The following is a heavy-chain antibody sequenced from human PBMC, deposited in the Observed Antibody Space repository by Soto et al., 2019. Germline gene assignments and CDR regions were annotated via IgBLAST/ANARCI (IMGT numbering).Heavy chain of an antibody. CDR2: IPGSGGST. CDR3: AKIGSSSSVSLPLVLLDY. Sequence: GGSLRLSCAASGFTFSNYAMSWVRQSPGKGLEWVSAIPGSGGSTYYTGSVKGGFTISRDNSKNTLYLQMNSLRVEDTAVYYCAKIGSSSSVSLPLVLLDYWGQGALVTVSS. CDR1: GFTFSNYA. J-gene: IGHJ4*02. D-gene: IGHD6-6*01. V-gene: IGHV3-23*01.